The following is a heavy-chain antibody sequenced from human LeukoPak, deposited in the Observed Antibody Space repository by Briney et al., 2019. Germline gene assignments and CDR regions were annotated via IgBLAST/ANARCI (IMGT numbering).Heavy chain of an antibody. CDR2: IYTSGST. CDR1: GGSISSYY. CDR3: ARVRVTYYYDSSGYYYVGSYYFDY. J-gene: IGHJ4*02. D-gene: IGHD3-22*01. Sequence: SETLSLTCTVSGGSISSYYWSWIRRPAGKGLEWIGRIYTSGSTNYNPSLKSRVTISVDTSKNQFSLKLSSVTAADTAVYYCARVRVTYYYDSSGYYYVGSYYFDYWGQGTLVTVSS. V-gene: IGHV4-4*07.